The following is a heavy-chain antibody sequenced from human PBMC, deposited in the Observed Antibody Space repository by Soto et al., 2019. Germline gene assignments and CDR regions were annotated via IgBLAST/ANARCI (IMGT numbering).Heavy chain of an antibody. CDR3: ARERYQVISDGMDV. CDR2: INPETGGT. V-gene: IGHV1-2*02. D-gene: IGHD2-2*01. CDR1: GYTFTGYY. Sequence: QVQLVQSGADVKTPGASVRVSCKASGYTFTGYYVHWVREAPGQGLEWMGWINPETGGTSYAQKFQGRVTLSSDTSINTAYLELSRLRFDDAAVYFCARERYQVISDGMDVWGQGTTVTVS. J-gene: IGHJ6*02.